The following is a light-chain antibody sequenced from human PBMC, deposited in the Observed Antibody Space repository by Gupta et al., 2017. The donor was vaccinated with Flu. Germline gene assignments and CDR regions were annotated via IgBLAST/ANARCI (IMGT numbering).Light chain of an antibody. V-gene: IGLV2-14*01. Sequence: SALTQPASVSGSPGQSITIACTGTSSDVGGYNYVSWYQQHPGKDPKLMIYEVSNRAAGVANRSAGYKAGTTASLTISVRKAEDEDDYYSTSDTSSSLVFGGGTKLTVL. CDR1: SSDVGGYNY. CDR2: EVS. J-gene: IGLJ2*01. CDR3: TSDTSSSLV.